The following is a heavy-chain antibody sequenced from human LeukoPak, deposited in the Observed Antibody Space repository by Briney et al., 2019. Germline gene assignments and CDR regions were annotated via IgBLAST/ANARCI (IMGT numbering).Heavy chain of an antibody. CDR1: GFTVSSNY. D-gene: IGHD6-6*01. CDR3: ARGAPEYSSSSVDY. CDR2: INTDGSST. Sequence: PGGSLRLSCAASGFTVSSNYMSWVRQAPGKGLVWVSRINTDGSSTSYADSVKGRFTISRDNAKNTLYLQMNSLRAEDTAVYYCARGAPEYSSSSVDYWGQGTLVTVSS. V-gene: IGHV3-74*01. J-gene: IGHJ4*02.